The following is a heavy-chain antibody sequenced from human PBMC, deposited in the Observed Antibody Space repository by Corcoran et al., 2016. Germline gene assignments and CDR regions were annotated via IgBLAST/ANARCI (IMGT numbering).Heavy chain of an antibody. Sequence: QLQLQESGPGLVKPSETLFLTCTVSGGSISSSSYYWGWIRQPPGKGLEWIGSIYYSGSTHYNPSLKSRVTIYVDTSKNQFSLKRSSVTAADTAVYYCARVSTLGSRSWTLYYYYYYGMDVWGQGTTVTVSS. CDR3: ARVSTLGSRSWTLYYYYYYGMDV. CDR2: IYYSGST. D-gene: IGHD6-13*01. CDR1: GGSISSSSYY. J-gene: IGHJ6*02. V-gene: IGHV4-39*07.